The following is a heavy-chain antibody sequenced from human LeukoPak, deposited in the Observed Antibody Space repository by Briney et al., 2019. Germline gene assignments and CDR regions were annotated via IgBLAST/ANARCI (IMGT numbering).Heavy chain of an antibody. CDR1: GFTFSSNW. J-gene: IGHJ4*02. D-gene: IGHD1-26*01. CDR2: IKEDGSEK. CDR3: ARVRSGIYFYG. Sequence: GGSLRLSCVASGFTFSSNWMSWVRQAPGRGLEWVANIKEDGSEKYYVHSVKGRFTISRDNAKNSLYLQMNSLRAEDTAVYYCARVRSGIYFYGWGQGTLVTVSS. V-gene: IGHV3-7*05.